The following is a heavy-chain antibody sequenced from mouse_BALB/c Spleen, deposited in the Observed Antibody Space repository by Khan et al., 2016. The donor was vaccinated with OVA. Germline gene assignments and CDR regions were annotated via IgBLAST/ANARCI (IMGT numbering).Heavy chain of an antibody. J-gene: IGHJ1*01. Sequence: EVQLVESGPGLVKPSQTVSLTCTVTGISITSGNYRWSWIRQFPGNKLEWIGNIYYSGTVTYNPSLTSRTTITRDTSKNQFFLEMNSLTAEDTATYYGAGDYGSLYWYFDVWGAGTTVTVSS. V-gene: IGHV3-5*02. CDR2: IYYSGTV. D-gene: IGHD1-1*01. CDR3: AGDYGSLYWYFDV. CDR1: GISITSGNYR.